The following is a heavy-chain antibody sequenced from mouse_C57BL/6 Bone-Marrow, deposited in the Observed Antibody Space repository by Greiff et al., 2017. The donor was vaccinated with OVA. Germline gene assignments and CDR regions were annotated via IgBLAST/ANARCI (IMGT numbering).Heavy chain of an antibody. J-gene: IGHJ2*01. CDR1: GFTFSSYA. D-gene: IGHD2-4*01. CDR3: TRDGGLRYYFDY. Sequence: EVKLMESGEGLVKPGGSLKLSCAASGFTFSSYAMSWVRQTPEKRLEWVAYISSGGDYIYYADTVKGRFTISRDNARNTLYLQMSSLKSEDTAMYYCTRDGGLRYYFDYWGQGTTLTVSS. CDR2: ISSGGDYI. V-gene: IGHV5-9-1*02.